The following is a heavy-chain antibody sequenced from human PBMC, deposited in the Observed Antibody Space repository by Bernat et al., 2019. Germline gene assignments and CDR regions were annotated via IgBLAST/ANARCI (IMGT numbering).Heavy chain of an antibody. D-gene: IGHD6-19*01. V-gene: IGHV3-7*01. Sequence: EVQLVESGGGLVQPGGSLRLSCAASGFTFSSYWMSWVRQAPGKGLEWVANIKQDGSEKYYVDSVKGRFTISRDNAKNSLYLQMNGLRAEDTAVYYCARDNPRSSWHGGRIAVAGPLSFDPWGQGTLVTVSS. CDR2: IKQDGSEK. CDR1: GFTFSSYW. CDR3: ARDNPRSSWHGGRIAVAGPLSFDP. J-gene: IGHJ5*02.